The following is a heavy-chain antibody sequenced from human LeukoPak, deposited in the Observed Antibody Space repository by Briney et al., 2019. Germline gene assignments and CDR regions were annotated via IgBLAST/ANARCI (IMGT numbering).Heavy chain of an antibody. D-gene: IGHD2-21*02. J-gene: IGHJ2*01. V-gene: IGHV3-23*01. CDR2: ITGGAENT. Sequence: GGSLRLSCGASGFTFSGHAMSWVRQAPGKGLNWLSTITGGAENTYYADSVKGRFTISRDNSKNTLYLQMNSLRAEDTDVYYGARVSCGGVCNNLLWSFDLWGRGTLVTVAS. CDR3: ARVSCGGVCNNLLWSFDL. CDR1: GFTFSGHA.